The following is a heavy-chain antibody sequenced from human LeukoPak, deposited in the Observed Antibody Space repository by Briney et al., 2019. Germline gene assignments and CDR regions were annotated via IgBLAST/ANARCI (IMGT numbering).Heavy chain of an antibody. V-gene: IGHV3-30*02. J-gene: IGHJ5*02. CDR1: GFTFNSYA. D-gene: IGHD3-3*01. Sequence: GGSLRLSCLASGFTFNSYAMHWVRRAPGKGLEWVAFIRHDGSSEYYADSVKGRFIISRDRSGNTVYLQMKSLRPEDTAIYYCARHDTRFLERLPALGSWGQGTLVTVSS. CDR3: ARHDTRFLERLPALGS. CDR2: IRHDGSSE.